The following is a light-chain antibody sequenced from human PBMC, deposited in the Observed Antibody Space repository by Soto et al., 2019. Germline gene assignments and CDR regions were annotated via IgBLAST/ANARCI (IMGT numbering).Light chain of an antibody. J-gene: IGKJ1*01. CDR3: HQYSRSPRT. CDR1: QSVSSSC. CDR2: GAS. Sequence: EIVMTQSPATLSLSPGERATLSCRASQSVSSSCLAWYQQKFGQAPRLLIFGASSRATGIPDRFSGSGSGTDFTLTISRLEPEDFAVYYCHQYSRSPRTFGQGTRVEIK. V-gene: IGKV3-20*01.